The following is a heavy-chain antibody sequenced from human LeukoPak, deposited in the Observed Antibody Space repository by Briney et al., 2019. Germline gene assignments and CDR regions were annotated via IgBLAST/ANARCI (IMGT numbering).Heavy chain of an antibody. V-gene: IGHV3-48*01. CDR2: ITTSSDTK. D-gene: IGHD3-22*01. CDR3: ARPHPNNYDSSGYYSWNDY. CDR1: GFTFSDYS. J-gene: IGHJ4*02. Sequence: PRESLRLSCAASGFTFSDYSMNWVRQAPGKGLEWVSYITTSSDTKYYADSVKGRFTISRDNAKNSLYLQMNSLRAEDTAVYYCARPHPNNYDSSGYYSWNDYWGQGTLVTVSS.